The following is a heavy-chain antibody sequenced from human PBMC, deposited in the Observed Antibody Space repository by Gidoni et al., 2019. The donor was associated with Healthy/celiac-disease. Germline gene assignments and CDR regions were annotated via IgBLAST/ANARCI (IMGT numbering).Heavy chain of an antibody. Sequence: QVHLQESGPGLVKPSEPLSLTCTVSGGSISSYYWSWIRQPPGKGLEWIGYIYYSGSTNYNPSLKSRVTISVDTSKNQFSLKLSSVTAADTAVYYCARSAIAVGAFDIWGQGTMVTVSS. CDR2: IYYSGST. V-gene: IGHV4-59*01. J-gene: IGHJ3*02. CDR3: ARSAIAVGAFDI. D-gene: IGHD1-26*01. CDR1: GGSISSYY.